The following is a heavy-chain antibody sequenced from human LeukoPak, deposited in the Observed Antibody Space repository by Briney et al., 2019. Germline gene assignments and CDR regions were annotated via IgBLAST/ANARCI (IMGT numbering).Heavy chain of an antibody. CDR2: INPNSGGT. CDR3: ARAGTLGGYDLGHSNYYYGMDV. Sequence: ASVKVSCKASGYTFTGYYMHWVRQAPGQGLEWMGWINPNSGGTNYAQKFQGRVTMTRDTSISTAYMELSRLRSDDTAVYYCARAGTLGGYDLGHSNYYYGMDVWGQGTTVTVSS. D-gene: IGHD5-12*01. CDR1: GYTFTGYY. J-gene: IGHJ6*02. V-gene: IGHV1-2*02.